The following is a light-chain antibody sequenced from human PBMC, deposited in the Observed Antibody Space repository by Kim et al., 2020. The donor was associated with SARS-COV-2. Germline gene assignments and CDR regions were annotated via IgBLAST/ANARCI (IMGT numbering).Light chain of an antibody. CDR2: DAS. J-gene: IGKJ4*01. CDR1: QSVSTY. V-gene: IGKV3-11*01. Sequence: EIVLTQSPATLSLSPGERATVSCRARQSVSTYLAWYQQKPGQAPRLLIYDASKRATDIPARFTGSGSGTDSTLTISSLEPEDFAVYYCQQYSSWPLTFGGGTKLEI. CDR3: QQYSSWPLT.